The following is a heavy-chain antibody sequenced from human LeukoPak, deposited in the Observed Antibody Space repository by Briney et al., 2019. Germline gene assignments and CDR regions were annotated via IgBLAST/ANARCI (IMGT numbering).Heavy chain of an antibody. Sequence: GGSLRLSCAASGFTFSSYSMNWVRQAPGKGLEWVSYISSSSSTIYYADSVKGRFTISRDNAKNSLYLQMNSLRAEDTAVYYCARDEMGYPWALPIDYWGQGTLVTVSS. CDR2: ISSSSSTI. CDR1: GFTFSSYS. CDR3: ARDEMGYPWALPIDY. D-gene: IGHD5-24*01. V-gene: IGHV3-48*01. J-gene: IGHJ4*02.